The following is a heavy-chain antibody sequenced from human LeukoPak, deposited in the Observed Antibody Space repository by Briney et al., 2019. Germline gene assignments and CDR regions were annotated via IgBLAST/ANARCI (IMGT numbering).Heavy chain of an antibody. Sequence: SETLSLTCTVSGGTISSYYWSWIRQPPGKGLEWIGYIYYSGSTNYNPSLKSRVTISVDTSKNQFSLKLSSVTAADTAVYYCAREWLVRRFDPWGQGTLVTVSS. CDR2: IYYSGST. CDR3: AREWLVRRFDP. CDR1: GGTISSYY. D-gene: IGHD6-19*01. J-gene: IGHJ5*02. V-gene: IGHV4-59*01.